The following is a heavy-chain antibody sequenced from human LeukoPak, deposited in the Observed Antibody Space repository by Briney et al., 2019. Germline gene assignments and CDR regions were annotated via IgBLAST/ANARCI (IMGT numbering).Heavy chain of an antibody. Sequence: GGSLRLSCAASGFAVSSTYMSWVRQAPGKGLEWVSLMYSHGLTSYGDSVRGRFTISRDTSKYTLHLQMNSLRAEDTAIYHCVRDIGSYPPEKWGQGTLVTVSS. V-gene: IGHV3-53*01. D-gene: IGHD3-10*01. CDR1: GFAVSSTY. J-gene: IGHJ4*02. CDR3: VRDIGSYPPEK. CDR2: MYSHGLT.